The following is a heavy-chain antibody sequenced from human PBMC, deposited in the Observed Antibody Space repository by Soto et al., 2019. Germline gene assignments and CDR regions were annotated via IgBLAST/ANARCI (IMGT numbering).Heavy chain of an antibody. J-gene: IGHJ6*03. CDR1: GYTFTSYA. Sequence: ASVKVSCKASGYTFTSYAMHWVRQAPGQRLEWMGWINAGNGNTKYSQKIQGRVTITRDTSASTAYMELSSLRSEDTAVYYCARGVPDIVLMVYLNYYYYYMDVWGKGTTVTVSS. D-gene: IGHD2-8*01. CDR2: INAGNGNT. CDR3: ARGVPDIVLMVYLNYYYYYMDV. V-gene: IGHV1-3*01.